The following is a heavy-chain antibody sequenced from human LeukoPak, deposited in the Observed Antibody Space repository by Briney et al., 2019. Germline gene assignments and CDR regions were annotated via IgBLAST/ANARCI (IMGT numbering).Heavy chain of an antibody. CDR2: MNPNSGNT. CDR1: GYTFTSYD. J-gene: IGHJ4*02. CDR3: ARGSSQYSYGYYFDY. V-gene: IGHV1-8*03. D-gene: IGHD5-18*01. Sequence: GASVKVSCKASGYTFTSYDINWVRQATGQGLEWMGWMNPNSGNTGYAQKFQGRVTITRNTSISTAYMELSSLRSEDTAVYYCARGSSQYSYGYYFDYWGQGTLVTVSS.